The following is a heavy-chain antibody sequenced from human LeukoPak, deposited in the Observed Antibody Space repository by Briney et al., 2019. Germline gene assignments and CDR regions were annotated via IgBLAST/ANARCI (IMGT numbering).Heavy chain of an antibody. CDR1: GFTFSSYW. Sequence: GGSLRLSCAASGFTFSSYWMHWVRQAPGKGLVWVSRINTDGSITNYAGSVKGRFTISRDSAKNTLYLQMNSLRAEDTAVYYCARSAAGSAFDIWGQGTMVTVSS. CDR3: ARSAAGSAFDI. J-gene: IGHJ3*02. CDR2: INTDGSIT. D-gene: IGHD6-13*01. V-gene: IGHV3-74*01.